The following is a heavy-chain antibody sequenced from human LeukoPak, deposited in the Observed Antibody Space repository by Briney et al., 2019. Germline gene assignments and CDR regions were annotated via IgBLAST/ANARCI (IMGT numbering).Heavy chain of an antibody. J-gene: IGHJ6*02. D-gene: IGHD3-9*01. CDR2: ISSNGGST. CDR1: GFTFSSYA. Sequence: PGGSLRLSCSASGFTFSSYAMHWVRQAPGKGLEYVSAISSNGGSTYYADSVNGRFTISRDNSKNTLYLQMSSLRAEDTAVYYCVKGMEDYDILTGVLDVWGQGTTVTVSS. V-gene: IGHV3-64D*06. CDR3: VKGMEDYDILTGVLDV.